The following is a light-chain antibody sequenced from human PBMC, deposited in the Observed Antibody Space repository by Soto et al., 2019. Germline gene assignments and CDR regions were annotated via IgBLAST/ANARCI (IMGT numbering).Light chain of an antibody. V-gene: IGLV2-8*01. CDR3: TSYAGTYSFFYV. CDR2: EVS. J-gene: IGLJ1*01. Sequence: SVVSQPRSASGSPGQSVTISCTGTSSDVGAYNYVSWYQQLPGKAPKLIIYEVSKRPSGVPDRFSGSKSGNTASLTVSGLQAEDEADYYCTSYAGTYSFFYVFGTGTKVTVL. CDR1: SSDVGAYNY.